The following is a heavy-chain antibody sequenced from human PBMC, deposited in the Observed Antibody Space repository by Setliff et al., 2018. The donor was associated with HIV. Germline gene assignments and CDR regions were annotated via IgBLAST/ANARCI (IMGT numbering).Heavy chain of an antibody. J-gene: IGHJ6*02. CDR1: GFSLTTSGVG. CDR2: IHWNDAN. V-gene: IGHV2-5*01. Sequence: ESGPTLVNPTQTLTLTCTFSGFSLTTSGVGVGWIRQPPGKALEWLAVIHWNDANHYSPSLKTRLSITKDTSKNQMVLTMTNMDPVDTATYYCVHRVVWGGLDVWGQGPTVTVSS. D-gene: IGHD2-8*02. CDR3: VHRVVWGGLDV.